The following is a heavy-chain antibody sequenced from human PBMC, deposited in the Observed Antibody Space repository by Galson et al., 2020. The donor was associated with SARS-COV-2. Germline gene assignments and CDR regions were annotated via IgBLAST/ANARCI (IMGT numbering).Heavy chain of an antibody. J-gene: IGHJ6*02. CDR1: GGSISIYY. V-gene: IGHV4-59*08. CDR2: MYSSRST. D-gene: IGHD2-2*01. Sequence: ETSETLSLTCTVSGGSISIYYWTCIRQPPGKGLEWIGYMYSSRSTHYNPSLKSRVTISVDTSKNPLSLKLSSVTAADTAVYYCARLGCSSISCSSMDVWGQGTTVTVSS. CDR3: ARLGCSSISCSSMDV.